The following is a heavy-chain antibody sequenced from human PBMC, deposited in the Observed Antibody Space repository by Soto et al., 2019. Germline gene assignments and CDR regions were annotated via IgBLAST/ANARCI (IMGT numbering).Heavy chain of an antibody. CDR3: AKGDNLGPKTGYAFDP. CDR2: TYFRSKWYT. Sequence: SQTLSLTCAISGDSVSSNTASWNWIRQSPSRGLEWLGRTYFRSKWYTDYAVSVKSRITINPDTSNNQFSLQLNSVAPEDTAVYFCAKGDNLGPKTGYAFDPWGQGIMVTVSS. J-gene: IGHJ5*02. CDR1: GDSVSSNTAS. D-gene: IGHD5-12*01. V-gene: IGHV6-1*01.